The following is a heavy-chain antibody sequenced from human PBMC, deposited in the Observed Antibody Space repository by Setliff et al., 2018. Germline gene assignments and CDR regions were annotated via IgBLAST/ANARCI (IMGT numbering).Heavy chain of an antibody. Sequence: SETLSLTCAVSAYSIRSDYYWGWIRQPPGKGLEWIGSIYQSGSTYYNASLKSRVTISMDTSKNQFSLKVSSVTAADTAVYYCARSFSRREKFLLDYWGQGALVTVSS. J-gene: IGHJ4*02. CDR1: AYSIRSDYY. CDR2: IYQSGST. V-gene: IGHV4-38-2*01. CDR3: ARSFSRREKFLLDY.